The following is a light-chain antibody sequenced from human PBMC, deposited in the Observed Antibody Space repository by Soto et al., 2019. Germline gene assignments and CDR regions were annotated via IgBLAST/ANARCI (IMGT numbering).Light chain of an antibody. CDR3: QQYDSYCT. V-gene: IGKV1-5*03. CDR1: QSIRSW. J-gene: IGKJ4*01. Sequence: DIRMTQSPSTLSASVGDRVTITCRASQSIRSWLAWYQQKPGKAPRLLIYKASSLESGVPSRFSGSGSGTEFTLTISSLQPDDSATYYCQQYDSYCTFGGGTKVDIK. CDR2: KAS.